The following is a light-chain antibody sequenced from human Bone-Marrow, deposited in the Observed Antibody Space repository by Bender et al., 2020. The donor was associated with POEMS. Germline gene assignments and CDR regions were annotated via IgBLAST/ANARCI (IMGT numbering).Light chain of an antibody. CDR2: GND. CDR1: SSNIGGNA. Sequence: QSVLTQPPSASGTPGQRVTISCSGSSSNIGGNAVNWWQQLPGTAPKLLIYGNDQRPSGVPDRFSGSKSGTSASLAISGLQSGDEGDYFCCAWEGLLNGLVFGGGTELTVL. J-gene: IGLJ3*02. V-gene: IGLV1-44*01. CDR3: CAWEGLLNGLV.